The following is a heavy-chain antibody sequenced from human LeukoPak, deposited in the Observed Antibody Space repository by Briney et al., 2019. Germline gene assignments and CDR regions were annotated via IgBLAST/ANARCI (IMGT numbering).Heavy chain of an antibody. V-gene: IGHV4-59*01. CDR3: ARTHREYYYDSSGYYLDY. CDR2: IYYSGST. D-gene: IGHD3-22*01. CDR1: GGSISSYY. Sequence: SETLSLTCTVSGGSISSYYWSWIRQPPGKGLEWIGYIYYSGSTNYNPSLKSRVTISVDTSKNQFSLKLSSVTAADTAVYYCARTHREYYYDSSGYYLDYWGQGTLVTVSS. J-gene: IGHJ4*02.